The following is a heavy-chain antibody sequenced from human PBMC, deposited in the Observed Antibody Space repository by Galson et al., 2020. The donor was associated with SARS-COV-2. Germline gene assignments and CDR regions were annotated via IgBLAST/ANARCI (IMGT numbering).Heavy chain of an antibody. CDR3: ARTYSGSYYSNFDY. CDR2: ISYDGSNK. V-gene: IGHV3-30*01. D-gene: IGHD1-26*01. CDR1: GFTFSSYA. Sequence: GESLKISCAASGFTFSSYAMHWVRQAPGKGLEWVALISYDGSNKYYADSVKGRFTISRDNSKNTLYLQMNSLRAEDTAVYYCARTYSGSYYSNFDYWSQGTLVTVSS. J-gene: IGHJ4*02.